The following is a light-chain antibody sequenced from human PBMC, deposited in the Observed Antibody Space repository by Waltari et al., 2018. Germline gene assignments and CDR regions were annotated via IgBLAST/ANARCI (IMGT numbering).Light chain of an antibody. J-gene: IGLJ3*02. Sequence: SSELTPHPAVSVALGQTVRITCQGESLISSYASWYQQKPGQAPVLVSYGHNKRPAGIQDRFSGSSSGDTSSLTITGTQAEDEADYYCNSRESSGKVLFGGGTKLTVL. CDR1: SLISSY. V-gene: IGLV3-19*01. CDR2: GHN. CDR3: NSRESSGKVL.